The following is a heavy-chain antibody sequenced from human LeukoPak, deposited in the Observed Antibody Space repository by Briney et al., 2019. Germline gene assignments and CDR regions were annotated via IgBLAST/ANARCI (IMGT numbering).Heavy chain of an antibody. CDR2: IYYSGST. J-gene: IGHJ4*02. CDR1: GGSFSGYY. D-gene: IGHD3/OR15-3a*01. V-gene: IGHV4-59*01. Sequence: SETLSLTCAVYGGSFSGYYWSWIRQPPGKGLEWIGYIYYSGSTNYNPSLKSRVTISVDTSKNQFSLKLSSVTAADTAVYYCARWTGPTDYWGQGTLVTVSS. CDR3: ARWTGPTDY.